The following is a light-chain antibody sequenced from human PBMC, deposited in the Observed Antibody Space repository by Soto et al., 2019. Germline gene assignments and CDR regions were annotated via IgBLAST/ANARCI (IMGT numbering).Light chain of an antibody. Sequence: DIPMTQSPSSLSASVGDRVTISCRASQNIGNYLNWYQQKPGKAPKLLIYAASSLHSGVSSRFIGSGSGTDFTLTISTLQPEDFATYYCQQSQSAPRTFGPGTKVDNK. CDR3: QQSQSAPRT. CDR2: AAS. CDR1: QNIGNY. V-gene: IGKV1-39*01. J-gene: IGKJ3*01.